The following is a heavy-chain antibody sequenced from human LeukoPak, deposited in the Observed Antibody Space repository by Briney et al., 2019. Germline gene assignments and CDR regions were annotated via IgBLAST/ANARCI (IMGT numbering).Heavy chain of an antibody. V-gene: IGHV4-39*01. J-gene: IGHJ4*02. CDR2: IYYSGST. Sequence: PSETLSLTCAVSGGSISSTTSYWRWIRQPPGKGLEWIGRIYYSGSTFYNPSLKSRVTISVDTSKNQLSLRLSSVTAADTAVYYCARHGSTDYFDYWGQGTLVTVSS. CDR3: ARHGSTDYFDY. D-gene: IGHD2-2*03. CDR1: GGSISSTTSY.